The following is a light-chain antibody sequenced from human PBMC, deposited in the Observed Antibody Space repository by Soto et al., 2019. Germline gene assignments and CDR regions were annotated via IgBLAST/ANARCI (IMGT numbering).Light chain of an antibody. CDR1: QSVSSS. CDR2: GAS. V-gene: IGKV3-15*01. CDR3: QQYNNWPKT. Sequence: EIVMTQSPATLSVSPGERATLSCRASQSVSSSLAWYQQKPGQAPRLLIYGASTRATGIPARFSGSGSGTEFTLTISSLQSEDFAVYYCQQYNNWPKTFAQGTKADIK. J-gene: IGKJ1*01.